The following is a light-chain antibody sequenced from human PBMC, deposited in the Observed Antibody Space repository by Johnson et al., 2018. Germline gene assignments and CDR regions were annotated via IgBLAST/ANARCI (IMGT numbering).Light chain of an antibody. CDR3: GTWVSSLRAGNV. CDR2: ENN. CDR1: SSNIGNNY. J-gene: IGLJ1*01. Sequence: QSVLTQPPSVSAAPGQKVTISCSGSSSNIGNNYVSWYQQLPGTAPKLLIYENNKRPSGIPDRFSGSKSGPSATLGITGLQTGDEADYYFGTWVSSLRAGNVFVTGNKVTVL. V-gene: IGLV1-51*02.